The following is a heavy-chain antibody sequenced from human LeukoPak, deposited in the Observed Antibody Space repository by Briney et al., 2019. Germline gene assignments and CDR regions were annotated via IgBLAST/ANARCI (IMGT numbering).Heavy chain of an antibody. CDR2: IYTSGST. Sequence: SETLSLTCTVSGGSISSYYWSWIRQPAGKGLEWIGRIYTSGSTNYNPSLKSRVTMSVDTSKNQFSLKLSSVTAADTAVYYCARGLGVFPLYYFDYWGQGTLVTVSS. J-gene: IGHJ4*02. D-gene: IGHD5/OR15-5a*01. CDR1: GGSISSYY. V-gene: IGHV4-4*07. CDR3: ARGLGVFPLYYFDY.